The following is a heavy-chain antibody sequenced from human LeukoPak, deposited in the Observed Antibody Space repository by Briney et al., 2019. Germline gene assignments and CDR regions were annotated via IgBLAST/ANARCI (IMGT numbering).Heavy chain of an antibody. J-gene: IGHJ5*02. D-gene: IGHD2-2*01. V-gene: IGHV1-46*01. CDR3: ARTGYCSSTSCSPDDSWFDP. Sequence: ASVKVSCKASGYTFTSYYMHWVRQAPGQGLEWMGIINPSGGSTSYAQKFQGRVTMTRDMSTSTVYMELSSLRSEDTAVYYCARTGYCSSTSCSPDDSWFDPWGQGTLVTVSS. CDR1: GYTFTSYY. CDR2: INPSGGST.